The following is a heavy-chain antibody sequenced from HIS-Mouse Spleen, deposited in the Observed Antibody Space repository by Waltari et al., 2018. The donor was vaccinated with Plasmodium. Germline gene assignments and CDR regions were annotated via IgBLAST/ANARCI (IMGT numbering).Heavy chain of an antibody. Sequence: EVQLVESGGGLVQPGGSLRLSCAASGFTFRTYRMPWARQAPGKGLVWVSRINSDGSSTSYADSVKGRFTISRDNAKNTLYLQMNSLRAEDTAVYYCARVGDFWSGYCNDYWGQGTLVTVSS. CDR3: ARVGDFWSGYCNDY. CDR2: INSDGSST. CDR1: GFTFRTYR. J-gene: IGHJ4*02. V-gene: IGHV3-74*01. D-gene: IGHD3-3*01.